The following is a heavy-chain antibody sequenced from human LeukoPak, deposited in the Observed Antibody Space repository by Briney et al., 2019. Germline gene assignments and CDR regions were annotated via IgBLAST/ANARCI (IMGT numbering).Heavy chain of an antibody. J-gene: IGHJ4*02. D-gene: IGHD3-22*01. CDR3: TTVSTYYYDSSGFFDY. Sequence: GGSLRLSCAASGFTFSNAWMSWVRQAPGKGLEWVGRIKSKTEGGTTDYAAPVKGRFTISRDDSKNTLYLQMNSLKTEDTAVYYCTTVSTYYYDSSGFFDYWGQGTLVTVSS. CDR2: IKSKTEGGTT. CDR1: GFTFSNAW. V-gene: IGHV3-15*01.